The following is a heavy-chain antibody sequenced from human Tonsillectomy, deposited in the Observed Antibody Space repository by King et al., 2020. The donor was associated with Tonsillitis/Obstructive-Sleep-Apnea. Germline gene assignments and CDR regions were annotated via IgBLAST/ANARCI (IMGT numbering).Heavy chain of an antibody. J-gene: IGHJ6*03. Sequence: VQLVESGGGVVQPGRSLSLSCAASGFTFSSYAMHWVRPAPGKGLEWVAVISYDGSNKYYADSVKGRFTISRDNSKNTLYLQTNSLRAEDTAVYYCARDSPNYYYYMDV. CDR3: ARDSPNYYYYMDV. V-gene: IGHV3-30*01. CDR2: ISYDGSNK. CDR1: GFTFSSYA.